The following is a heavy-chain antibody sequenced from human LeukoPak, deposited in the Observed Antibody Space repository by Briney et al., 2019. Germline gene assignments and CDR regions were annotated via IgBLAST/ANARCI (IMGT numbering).Heavy chain of an antibody. CDR3: ARADCSSTSCYELDY. D-gene: IGHD2-2*01. CDR2: ISSSDTTI. Sequence: GGSLRLSCAGSGFTFSDYYMSWIRQAPGKGLEWVSYISSSDTTIYYADSVKGRITISRDNAQNSLYLQMNTLRADDTAVYYRARADCSSTSCYELDYWGQGTLVTVSS. J-gene: IGHJ4*02. V-gene: IGHV3-11*04. CDR1: GFTFSDYY.